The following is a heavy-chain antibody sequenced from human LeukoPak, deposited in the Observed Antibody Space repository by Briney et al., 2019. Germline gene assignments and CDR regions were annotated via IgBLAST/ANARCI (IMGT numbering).Heavy chain of an antibody. CDR2: IKQDGSEK. J-gene: IGHJ6*03. V-gene: IGHV3-7*01. CDR1: GFTFSSYW. Sequence: GGSLRLSCAASGFTFSSYWMSWLRQAPGKGLEWVANIKQDGSEKYYVDSVKGRFTISRDNAKNSLYLQMNSLRAEDTAVYYCASFGEYQLYYYYMDVWGKGTTVTVSS. CDR3: ASFGEYQLYYYYMDV. D-gene: IGHD2-2*01.